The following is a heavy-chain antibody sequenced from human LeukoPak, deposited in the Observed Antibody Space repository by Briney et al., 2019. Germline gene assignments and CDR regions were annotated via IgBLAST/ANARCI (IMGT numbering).Heavy chain of an antibody. Sequence: GGSLRLSCAATGFTVSSNSMSWVRQAPGKGLEWVSVIYSGGSTYYADSVKGRLTISRDNSKNTLYLQMNGLRAEDTAVYYCARSVVGAVPYYWGQGTLVTVSS. J-gene: IGHJ4*02. CDR1: GFTVSSNS. D-gene: IGHD1-26*01. V-gene: IGHV3-66*01. CDR3: ARSVVGAVPYY. CDR2: IYSGGST.